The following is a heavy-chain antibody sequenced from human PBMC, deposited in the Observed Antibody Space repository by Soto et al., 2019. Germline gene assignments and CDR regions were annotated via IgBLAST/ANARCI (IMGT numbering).Heavy chain of an antibody. V-gene: IGHV1-18*01. CDR2: IGVYNGHT. CDR1: GYTFTNYA. J-gene: IGHJ4*02. Sequence: ASVKVSCKASGYTFTNYAINWVRQAPGQGLEWMGWIGVYNGHTNYAQNLQDRVTMTTDTSTSTAYMELRSLRSDDTAVYYCASGSIGPYNWNDYYFDYWGQGTLVTVSS. CDR3: ASGSIGPYNWNDYYFDY. D-gene: IGHD1-1*01.